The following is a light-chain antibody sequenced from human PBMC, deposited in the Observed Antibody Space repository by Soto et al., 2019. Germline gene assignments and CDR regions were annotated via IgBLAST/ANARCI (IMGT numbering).Light chain of an antibody. J-gene: IGKJ3*01. V-gene: IGKV3-11*01. CDR2: DAS. Sequence: EIVLTQSPATLSLSPGERATLSCRASQSVSSYLAWYQQKPGQAPRLLIYDASNRATGIPARFSGSGSGTDFTLTISSLEPEDFAVYYCQQLSNWPPIFPFCPGTKVDIK. CDR1: QSVSSY. CDR3: QQLSNWPPIFP.